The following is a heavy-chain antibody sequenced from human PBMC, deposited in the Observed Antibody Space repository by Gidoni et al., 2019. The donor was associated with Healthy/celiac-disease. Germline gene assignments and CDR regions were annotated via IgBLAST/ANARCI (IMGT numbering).Heavy chain of an antibody. CDR3: AFWSGYDHGMDV. Sequence: EVQLVESGGGLVQPGGSLTLSCAASGFTFSSYEMNWVRQAPGKGLEWGSYISSSGSTIYYADSVKGRFTISRDNAKNSLYLQMNSLRAEDTAVYYCAFWSGYDHGMDVWGQGTTVTVSS. J-gene: IGHJ6*02. CDR2: ISSSGSTI. CDR1: GFTFSSYE. D-gene: IGHD3-3*01. V-gene: IGHV3-48*03.